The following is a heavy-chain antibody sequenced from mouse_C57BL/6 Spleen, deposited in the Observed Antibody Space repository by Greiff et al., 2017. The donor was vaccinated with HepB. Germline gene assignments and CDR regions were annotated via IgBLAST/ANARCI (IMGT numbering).Heavy chain of an antibody. CDR2: ISDGGSYT. Sequence: EVQLVESGGGLVKPGGSLKLSCAASGFTFSSYAMSWVRQTPEKRLEWVATISDGGSYTYYPDNVKGRFTISRDNAKNNLYLQMSHLKSEDTAMYYCARDGDGYSAWLAYWGQGTLVTVSA. CDR1: GFTFSSYA. D-gene: IGHD2-3*01. J-gene: IGHJ3*01. CDR3: ARDGDGYSAWLAY. V-gene: IGHV5-4*01.